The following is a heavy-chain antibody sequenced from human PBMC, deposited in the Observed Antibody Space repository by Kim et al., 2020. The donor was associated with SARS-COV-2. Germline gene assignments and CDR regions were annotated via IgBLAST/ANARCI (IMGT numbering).Heavy chain of an antibody. V-gene: IGHV1-69*13. CDR3: ARDLLYGDYPYYYYGMDV. CDR2: IIPIFGTV. D-gene: IGHD4-17*01. J-gene: IGHJ6*02. CDR1: GGTFSSYA. Sequence: SVKVSCKASGGTFSSYAISWVRQAPGQGLEWMGGIIPIFGTVNYAQKFQGRVTITADESTSTAFMELSSLRSEDTAVYYCARDLLYGDYPYYYYGMDVWGQGTTVTVSS.